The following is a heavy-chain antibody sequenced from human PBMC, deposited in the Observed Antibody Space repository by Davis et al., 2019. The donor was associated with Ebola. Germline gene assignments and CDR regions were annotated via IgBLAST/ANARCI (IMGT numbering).Heavy chain of an antibody. CDR1: GLTFSDHY. J-gene: IGHJ6*03. V-gene: IGHV3-72*01. Sequence: GESLKISCAVSGLTFSDHYMDWVRQVPGKGLEWVGRTRNKAKSYTTEYASSVKGRFSISRDDSKNSLYLQMNSLKTEDTAVYHCARAASYRNYYYMDVWGKGTTVTVSS. CDR3: ARAASYRNYYYMDV. D-gene: IGHD3-10*01. CDR2: TRNKAKSYTT.